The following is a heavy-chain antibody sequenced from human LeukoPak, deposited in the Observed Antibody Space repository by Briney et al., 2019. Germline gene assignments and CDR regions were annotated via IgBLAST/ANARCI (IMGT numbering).Heavy chain of an antibody. Sequence: PSETLSLTCAVYGGSFSGYYWSWIRQPPGKGLEWIGYIYYSGSTNYNPSLKSRVTISVDTSKNQFSLKLSSVTAADTAVYHCARVGYSGYDYRGAFAIWGQGTMVTVSS. J-gene: IGHJ3*02. D-gene: IGHD5-12*01. CDR1: GGSFSGYY. CDR2: IYYSGST. CDR3: ARVGYSGYDYRGAFAI. V-gene: IGHV4-59*01.